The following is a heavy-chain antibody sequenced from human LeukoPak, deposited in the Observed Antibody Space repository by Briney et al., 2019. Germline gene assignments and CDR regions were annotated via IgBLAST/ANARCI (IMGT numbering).Heavy chain of an antibody. Sequence: GGSLRLSCAASGFTFSNAWMSWVRQAPGKGLEWVGRIKSKTDGGTTDYAAPVKGRFTISRDDSKNTLYLQMNSLKTEDTAVYYCTTPGVVPAAIYGDDAFDIWGQGTMVTVSS. CDR3: TTPGVVPAAIYGDDAFDI. V-gene: IGHV3-15*01. J-gene: IGHJ3*02. D-gene: IGHD2-2*02. CDR1: GFTFSNAW. CDR2: IKSKTDGGTT.